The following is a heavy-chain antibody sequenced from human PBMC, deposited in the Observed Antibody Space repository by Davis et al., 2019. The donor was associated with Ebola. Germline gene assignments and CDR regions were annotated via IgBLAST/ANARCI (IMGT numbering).Heavy chain of an antibody. Sequence: SVKVSCKASGGAFSSYGINWVRQAPGQGLDWMGGIIPAFGIPKYAQKFQGRVTITADESTSTAYMELSSLRSEDTAVYYCARDRYSDGSGYFFEQSHWGQGTLVTVSS. CDR3: ARDRYSDGSGYFFEQSH. J-gene: IGHJ4*02. CDR1: GGAFSSYG. CDR2: IIPAFGIP. D-gene: IGHD3-22*01. V-gene: IGHV1-69*13.